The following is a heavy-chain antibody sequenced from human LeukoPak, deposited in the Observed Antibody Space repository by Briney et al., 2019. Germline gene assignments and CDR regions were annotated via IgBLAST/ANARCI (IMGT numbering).Heavy chain of an antibody. V-gene: IGHV1-69*05. D-gene: IGHD2-21*01. Sequence: PVTVSLKSSVCSIVNHAVSWVRQAPGQGVEWMVGIIPLFGAPNYAQKFQGRVTISTDASTNTAYMDLRRLRSEDTAFYFCSRGMGIRPIHYWGQGTLGTVSS. CDR2: IIPLFGAP. CDR3: SRGMGIRPIHY. CDR1: VCSIVNHA. J-gene: IGHJ4*02.